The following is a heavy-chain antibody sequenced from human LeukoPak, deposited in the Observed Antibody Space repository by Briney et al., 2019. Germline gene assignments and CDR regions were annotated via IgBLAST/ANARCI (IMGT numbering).Heavy chain of an antibody. CDR3: ARDSHSGSYYRLDY. CDR1: GLIASISY. V-gene: IGHV3-53*01. Sequence: PGGPLSLSCAASGLIASISYRGWFRKAPGKGLEWVAVIYTGGSTYYADSVKGRFTISRDNSKNTLFLQMYSLRAEDTAVYYCARDSHSGSYYRLDYWGQGTLVTVSS. D-gene: IGHD1-26*01. CDR2: IYTGGST. J-gene: IGHJ4*02.